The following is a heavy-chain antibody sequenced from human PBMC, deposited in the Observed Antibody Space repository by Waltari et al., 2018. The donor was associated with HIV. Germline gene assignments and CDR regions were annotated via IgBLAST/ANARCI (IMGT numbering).Heavy chain of an antibody. Sequence: QVQLVQSGAEVKKPGASVKVSCQASGYTFTNYYIHLVRQAPGQGLELMARINPRGGSTSHAQKFQGRVTMTRDTSTSTVYMELSSLRSEDTAVYYCARDKAVGIITSVFNMWGQGTMVIVSS. D-gene: IGHD3-3*01. CDR2: INPRGGST. CDR3: ARDKAVGIITSVFNM. V-gene: IGHV1-46*01. J-gene: IGHJ3*02. CDR1: GYTFTNYY.